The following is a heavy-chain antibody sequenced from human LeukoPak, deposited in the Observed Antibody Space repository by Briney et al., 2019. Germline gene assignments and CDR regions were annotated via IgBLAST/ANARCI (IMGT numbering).Heavy chain of an antibody. CDR2: IYTSGST. CDR3: ARGAQYYDILTGYSDDAFDI. J-gene: IGHJ3*02. Sequence: SETLSLTCTVSGGSISSYYWSWIRQPAGKGLEWIGRIYTSGSTNYNPSLKSRVTMSVDTSKNQFSLKLSSVTAADTAVYYCARGAQYYDILTGYSDDAFDIWGQGTVVTVSS. V-gene: IGHV4-4*07. CDR1: GGSISSYY. D-gene: IGHD3-9*01.